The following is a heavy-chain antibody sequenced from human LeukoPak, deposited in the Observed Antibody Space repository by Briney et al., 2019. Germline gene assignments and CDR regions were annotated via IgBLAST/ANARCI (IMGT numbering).Heavy chain of an antibody. CDR2: ISSGSSYI. J-gene: IGHJ3*02. Sequence: GGSLRLSCAASGFTFSRYSMNWVRQAPGKGLEWVSSISSGSSYIYYADSVKGRFTISRDNAKNSLYLQMNSLRAEDTAMYYCASYDYGAFDIWGQGTMVTVSS. CDR3: ASYDYGAFDI. CDR1: GFTFSRYS. D-gene: IGHD4-17*01. V-gene: IGHV3-21*01.